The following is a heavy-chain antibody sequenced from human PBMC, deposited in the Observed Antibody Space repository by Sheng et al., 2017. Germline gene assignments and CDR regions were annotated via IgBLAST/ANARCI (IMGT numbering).Heavy chain of an antibody. CDR2: IYHSGST. CDR3: ARDNGGGSDAFDI. V-gene: IGHV4-38-2*02. J-gene: IGHJ3*02. CDR1: GYFISSGYY. D-gene: IGHD2-15*01. Sequence: QVQLQESGPGLVKPSETLSLTCAVSGYFISSGYYWGWIRQPPGKGLEWIGTIYHSGSTYYNPSLKSRVTISVDTSKNQFSLNLSSVTAADTAVYYCARDNGGGSDAFDIWGQGHVVTVSS.